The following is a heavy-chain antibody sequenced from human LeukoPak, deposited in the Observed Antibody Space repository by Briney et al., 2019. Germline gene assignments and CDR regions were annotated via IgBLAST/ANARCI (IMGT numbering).Heavy chain of an antibody. CDR2: ISSRGTTT. D-gene: IGHD3-10*01. J-gene: IGHJ4*02. CDR1: GFTFSSQA. CDR3: ARGTGARLAVFDY. Sequence: GGSLRLSCAASGFTFSSQAMSWVRQAPGKGLEWISFISSRGTTTDYADSVKGRFTISRDNANSSLFLQMNSLRAEDTALYYCARGTGARLAVFDYWGQGTLVTVSS. V-gene: IGHV3-11*01.